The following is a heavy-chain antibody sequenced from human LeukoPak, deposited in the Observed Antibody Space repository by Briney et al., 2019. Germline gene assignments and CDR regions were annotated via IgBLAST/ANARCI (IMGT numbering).Heavy chain of an antibody. CDR1: GFTFDDYA. D-gene: IGHD5-18*01. Sequence: GGSLRLSCAASGFTFDDYAMHWVRHAPGEGLEWVSLISGDGGSTYYADSVKGRFTISRDNSKNSLYLQMNSLRTEDTALYYCAKDTGDTAFYYYYGMDVWGQGTTVTVSS. CDR2: ISGDGGST. CDR3: AKDTGDTAFYYYYGMDV. J-gene: IGHJ6*02. V-gene: IGHV3-43*02.